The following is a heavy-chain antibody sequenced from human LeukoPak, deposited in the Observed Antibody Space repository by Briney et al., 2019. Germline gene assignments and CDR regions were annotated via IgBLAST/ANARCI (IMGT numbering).Heavy chain of an antibody. Sequence: GGSLRLSCAASGFTFSSYEMNWVRQAPGKGLEWVSYISSSSSTIYYADSVKGRFTISRDNAKNSLYLQMNSLRAEDTAVYYCVRDSRGSGYQYYFDYWGQGTLVTVSS. CDR2: ISSSSSTI. CDR1: GFTFSSYE. CDR3: VRDSRGSGYQYYFDY. D-gene: IGHD3-22*01. J-gene: IGHJ4*02. V-gene: IGHV3-48*03.